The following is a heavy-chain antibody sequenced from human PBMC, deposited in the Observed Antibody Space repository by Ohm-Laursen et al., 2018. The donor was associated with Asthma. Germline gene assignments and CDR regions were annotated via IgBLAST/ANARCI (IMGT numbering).Heavy chain of an antibody. Sequence: SLRLSCAASGFTFRSYAMHWVRQAPGKGLEWVAVGGSYYDGGLKYYADSVKGRLTNSRDNSKNTLYLQMNSLRAEDTALYYCAKDRGFNYGYGMDVWGQGTTVTVSS. CDR1: GFTFRSYA. CDR2: GGSYYDGGLK. V-gene: IGHV3-30-3*01. D-gene: IGHD5-18*01. CDR3: AKDRGFNYGYGMDV. J-gene: IGHJ6*02.